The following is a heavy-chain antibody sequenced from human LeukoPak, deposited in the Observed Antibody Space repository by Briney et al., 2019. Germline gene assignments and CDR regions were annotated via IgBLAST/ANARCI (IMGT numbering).Heavy chain of an antibody. Sequence: SVKVSCKASGGTFSSYAISWLRQAPGQGLEWMGGIIPIFGTANYAQKFQGRVTITADESTSTAYMELSSLRSEDTAVYYCAREEAVAGTLDYWGQGTLVTVSS. J-gene: IGHJ4*02. CDR3: AREEAVAGTLDY. CDR1: GGTFSSYA. D-gene: IGHD6-19*01. V-gene: IGHV1-69*13. CDR2: IIPIFGTA.